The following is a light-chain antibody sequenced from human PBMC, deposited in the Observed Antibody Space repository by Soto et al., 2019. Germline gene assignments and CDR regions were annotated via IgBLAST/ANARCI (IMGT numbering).Light chain of an antibody. Sequence: DIQMTQSPSTLSASVGDRVTITCRASQTVSSWLAWYQQKPGKAPKLLIYTASSLEGGVPSRFSGSGSGTEFTLTISSLQPDDFATYYCQQYNHYWSFGQGTKVDIK. J-gene: IGKJ1*01. V-gene: IGKV1-5*03. CDR2: TAS. CDR1: QTVSSW. CDR3: QQYNHYWS.